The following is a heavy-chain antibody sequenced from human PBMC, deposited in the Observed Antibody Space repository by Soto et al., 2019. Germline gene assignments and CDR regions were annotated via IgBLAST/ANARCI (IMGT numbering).Heavy chain of an antibody. Sequence: GGSLRLSCAASGFTFSSYAMSWVRQAPGKGLEWVSAISGSGGSTYYADSVKGRFTISRDNSKNTLYLQMNSLRAEDTAVYYCAKDPSGGYDFWSGYDNWFDPWAREPWSPSPQ. CDR1: GFTFSSYA. V-gene: IGHV3-23*01. CDR2: ISGSGGST. CDR3: AKDPSGGYDFWSGYDNWFDP. J-gene: IGHJ5*02. D-gene: IGHD3-3*01.